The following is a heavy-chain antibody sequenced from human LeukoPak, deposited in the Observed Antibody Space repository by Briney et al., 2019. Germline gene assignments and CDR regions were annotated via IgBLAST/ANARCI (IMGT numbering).Heavy chain of an antibody. CDR1: GFTFNKYV. Sequence: GGCLRLSCAASGFTFNKYVMGWVRQAPGKGLEWVSGISDSGDKTYSTDSVKGRFTISNDNSKTTLYLQMNSLRAEDSALYYGAKGIPRSDFCIGDKCYPQSTYFDVWGQGTLVTVSS. D-gene: IGHD2-15*01. CDR3: AKGIPRSDFCIGDKCYPQSTYFDV. J-gene: IGHJ4*02. V-gene: IGHV3-23*01. CDR2: ISDSGDKT.